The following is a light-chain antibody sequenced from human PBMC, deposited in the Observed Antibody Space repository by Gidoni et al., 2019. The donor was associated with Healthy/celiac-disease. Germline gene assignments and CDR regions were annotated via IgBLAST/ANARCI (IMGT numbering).Light chain of an antibody. J-gene: IGLJ2*01. CDR1: KLWDKY. CDR2: QDS. CDR3: QAWDSSTALV. Sequence: SYELTQPPSVSVSPGQTASITCAGDKLWDKYACWYQQKPGQSPVLVIYQDSKRPSGIPERFSGSNSGNTATLTISGTQAMDEADYYCQAWDSSTALVFGGGTKLTVL. V-gene: IGLV3-1*01.